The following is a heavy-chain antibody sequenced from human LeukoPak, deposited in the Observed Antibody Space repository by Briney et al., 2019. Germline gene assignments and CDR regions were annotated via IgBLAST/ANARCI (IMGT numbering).Heavy chain of an antibody. D-gene: IGHD6-6*01. Sequence: PSETLSLTCTVSGGSVSSGTYYWSWIRQPPGKELEWIGYISYIGNTNYNPSLKSRVTISVDTSKNQFSLKLSSVTAADTAVYYCARVDPDSSSTLEVFDYWGQGTLVTVSS. CDR1: GGSVSSGTYY. J-gene: IGHJ4*02. CDR2: ISYIGNT. CDR3: ARVDPDSSSTLEVFDY. V-gene: IGHV4-61*01.